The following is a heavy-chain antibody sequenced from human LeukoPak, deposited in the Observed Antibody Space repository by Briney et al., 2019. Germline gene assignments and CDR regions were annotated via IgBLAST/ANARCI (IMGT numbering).Heavy chain of an antibody. CDR1: GGSFSGYY. CDR3: AREERESWDLRPLDY. J-gene: IGHJ4*02. V-gene: IGHV4-34*01. D-gene: IGHD1-26*01. CDR2: INHSGST. Sequence: SETLSLTCAVYGGSFSGYYWSWIRQPPGKGLEWIGEINHSGSTNYNPPLKSRVTISVDTSKNQFSLKLSSVTAADTAVYYCAREERESWDLRPLDYWGQGTLVTVSS.